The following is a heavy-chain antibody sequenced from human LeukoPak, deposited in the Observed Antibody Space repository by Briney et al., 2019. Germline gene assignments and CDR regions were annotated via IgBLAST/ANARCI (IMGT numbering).Heavy chain of an antibody. CDR1: GFTFSSYS. D-gene: IGHD5-18*01. V-gene: IGHV3-21*06. CDR2: LSGSSTYI. CDR3: ARWGYSYGSDY. J-gene: IGHJ4*02. Sequence: GGSLRLSCAASGFTFSSYSMNWVRQAPGKGPEWVSSLSGSSTYIFYADSVKGRYTISRDNAKNSLYLQMNSLRAEDTAVYYCARWGYSYGSDYWGQGTLVTVSS.